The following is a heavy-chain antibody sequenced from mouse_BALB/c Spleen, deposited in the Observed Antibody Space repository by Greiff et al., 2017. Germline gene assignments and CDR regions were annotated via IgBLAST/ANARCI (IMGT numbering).Heavy chain of an antibody. J-gene: IGHJ2*01. CDR2: IDPSDSYT. Sequence: QVQLQQSGAELVKPGASVKMSCKASGYTFTSYWMHWVKQRPGQGLEWIGVIDPSDSYTSYNQKFKGKATLTVDTSSSTAYMQLSSLTSEDSAVYYCTRTNLYYFDYWGQGTTLTVSS. CDR1: GYTFTSYW. D-gene: IGHD4-1*02. CDR3: TRTNLYYFDY. V-gene: IGHV1S127*01.